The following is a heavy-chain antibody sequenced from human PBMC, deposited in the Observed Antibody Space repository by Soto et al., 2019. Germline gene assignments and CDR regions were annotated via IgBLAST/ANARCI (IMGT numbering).Heavy chain of an antibody. CDR3: GRHGNYDIGWFDP. Sequence: QVQLQESGPGLVKPSQTLSLTCTVSGASISSGDDYWSWIRQPPGKGLEWIGYTHYSGSVNYNPSLKSRVTISADASRGHAALILKSVTAADTAVYYCGRHGNYDIGWFDPWGQGILVTVSS. J-gene: IGHJ5*02. D-gene: IGHD3-9*01. CDR2: THYSGSV. V-gene: IGHV4-30-4*01. CDR1: GASISSGDDY.